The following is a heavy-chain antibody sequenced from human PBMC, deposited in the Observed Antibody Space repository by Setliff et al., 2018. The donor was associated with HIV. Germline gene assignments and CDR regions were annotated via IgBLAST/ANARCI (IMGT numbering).Heavy chain of an antibody. CDR3: AKDGISGGAYPPYYFDY. CDR1: GFTFSSYG. CDR2: IWYDGSNK. J-gene: IGHJ4*01. Sequence: QTGGSLRLSCAASGFTFSSYGMHWVRQAPGKGLEWVAVIWYDGSNKYYADSVKGRFTISRDNSKNTLYLQMNSLRAEDTAVYYCAKDGISGGAYPPYYFDYWGHGTLVTVSS. V-gene: IGHV3-30*02. D-gene: IGHD2-15*01.